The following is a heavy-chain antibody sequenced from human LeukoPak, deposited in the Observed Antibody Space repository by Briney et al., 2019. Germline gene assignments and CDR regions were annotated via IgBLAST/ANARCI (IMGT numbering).Heavy chain of an antibody. V-gene: IGHV1-24*01. D-gene: IGHD3-3*01. CDR3: ARDSSPYYDFWSGPYYMDV. J-gene: IGHJ6*03. CDR2: FDPEDGET. Sequence: ASVKVSCKVSGYTLTELSMHWVRQAPGKGLEWMGGFDPEDGETIYAQKFQGRVTMTRDTSTSTVYMELSSLRSEDTAVYYCARDSSPYYDFWSGPYYMDVWGKGTTVTVSS. CDR1: GYTLTELS.